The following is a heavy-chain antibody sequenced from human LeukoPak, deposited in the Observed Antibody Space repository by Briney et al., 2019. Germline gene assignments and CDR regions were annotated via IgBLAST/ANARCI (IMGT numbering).Heavy chain of an antibody. CDR3: ARTYYDILTGYNPYFDY. J-gene: IGHJ4*02. CDR1: GFNFSSYS. V-gene: IGHV3-21*01. Sequence: GGSLRLSCAGSGFNFSSYSMSWVRQAPWKGLEFVSSISSSSSFIYYADSVKGRFTISRDNAKNFLYLQMNSLRAEDTAVYYCARTYYDILTGYNPYFDYWGQGILVTVSS. CDR2: ISSSSSFI. D-gene: IGHD3-9*01.